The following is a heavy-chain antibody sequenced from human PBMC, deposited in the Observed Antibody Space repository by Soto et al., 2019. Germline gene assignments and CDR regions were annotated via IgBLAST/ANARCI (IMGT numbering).Heavy chain of an antibody. Sequence: SGPTLVNPTETLTLTCTVSGFSLSNARMGVSWIRQPPGKALEWLAHIFSNDEKPYSTSLKSRLTISKDTSKSQVVLTMTNMDPVDTATYYCARIRNGYSSGWYPYDYWGQGTLVTVSS. CDR2: IFSNDEK. CDR1: GFSLSNARMG. J-gene: IGHJ4*02. CDR3: ARIRNGYSSGWYPYDY. V-gene: IGHV2-26*01. D-gene: IGHD6-19*01.